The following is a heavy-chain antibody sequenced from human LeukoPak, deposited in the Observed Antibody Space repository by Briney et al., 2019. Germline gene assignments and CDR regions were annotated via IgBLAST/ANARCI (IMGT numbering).Heavy chain of an antibody. CDR2: INHSGST. V-gene: IGHV4-34*01. J-gene: IGHJ4*02. Sequence: SETLSLTCAVYGGSFSDYYWSWIRQPPGKGLEWIGEINHSGSTNYNPSLKSRVTISVDTSKNQSSLKLSSVTAADTAVYYCARGEQYYYDSSGYYVFDYWGQGTLVTVSS. D-gene: IGHD3-22*01. CDR1: GGSFSDYY. CDR3: ARGEQYYYDSSGYYVFDY.